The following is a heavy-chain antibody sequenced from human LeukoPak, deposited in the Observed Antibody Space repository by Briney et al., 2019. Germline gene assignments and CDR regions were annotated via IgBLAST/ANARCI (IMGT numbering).Heavy chain of an antibody. Sequence: ATVKISCKVSGYTFTDHFMHWIKQAPGKGLEWVGRLDPEDGETLYAEKFQGRVTITADTSTDTAYMELSGLIPDDTAMYHCVTCTRLDGCIALKFDHWGQGTLVSVSS. CDR3: VTCTRLDGCIALKFDH. J-gene: IGHJ4*02. V-gene: IGHV1-69-2*01. CDR1: GYTFTDHF. CDR2: LDPEDGET. D-gene: IGHD6-13*01.